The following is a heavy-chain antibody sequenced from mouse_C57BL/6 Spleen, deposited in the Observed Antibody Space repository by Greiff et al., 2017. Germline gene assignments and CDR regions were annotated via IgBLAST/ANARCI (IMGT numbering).Heavy chain of an antibody. CDR2: IYPGDGDT. CDR3: ARLNYGSSYFDY. V-gene: IGHV1-80*01. D-gene: IGHD1-1*01. CDR1: GYAFSSYW. Sequence: VKLQQSGAELVKPGASVKISCKASGYAFSSYWMNWVKQRPGKGLEWIGQIYPGDGDTNYNGKFKGKATLTADKSSSTAYMQLSSLTSEDSAVYFCARLNYGSSYFDYWGQGTTLTVSS. J-gene: IGHJ2*01.